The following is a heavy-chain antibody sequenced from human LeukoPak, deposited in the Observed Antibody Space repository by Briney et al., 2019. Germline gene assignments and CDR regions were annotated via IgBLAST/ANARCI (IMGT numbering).Heavy chain of an antibody. CDR2: IYYSGST. D-gene: IGHD4-23*01. CDR3: AREPGGGNIYFDY. J-gene: IGHJ4*02. Sequence: SETLSLTCTVSGGSVSSGSYYWSWIRQPPGKGLEWIGYIYYSGSTNYNPSLKSRVTISVDTSKNQFSLKLSSVTAADTAVYYCAREPGGGNIYFDYWGQGTLVTVSS. CDR1: GGSVSSGSYY. V-gene: IGHV4-61*01.